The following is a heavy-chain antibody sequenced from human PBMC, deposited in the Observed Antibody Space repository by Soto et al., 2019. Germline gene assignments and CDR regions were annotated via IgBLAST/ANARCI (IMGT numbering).Heavy chain of an antibody. D-gene: IGHD4-4*01. Sequence: SETLSLTCTVSGGSVSSGSYYWSWVRQPPGKGLEWIGYIYYSGSTSYNPSLKSRVTISVDTSKNQFPLKLSSVTAADTAVYYCARVRAMTTVTTYYYYYGMDVWGQGTTVTVSS. CDR2: IYYSGST. CDR1: GGSVSSGSYY. CDR3: ARVRAMTTVTTYYYYYGMDV. V-gene: IGHV4-61*01. J-gene: IGHJ6*02.